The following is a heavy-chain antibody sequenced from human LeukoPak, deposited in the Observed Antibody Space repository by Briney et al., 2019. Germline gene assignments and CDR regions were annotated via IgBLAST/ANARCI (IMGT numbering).Heavy chain of an antibody. CDR3: ARGHYDFWSGSLIDY. V-gene: IGHV4-34*01. CDR1: GGSFSGYY. CDR2: INHSEST. D-gene: IGHD3-3*01. Sequence: SETLSLTCAVYGGSFSGYYWSWIRQPPGKGLEWIGEINHSESTNYNPSLKSRDTISVDTSKNQFSLKLSSVTAADTAVYYCARGHYDFWSGSLIDYWGQGTLVTVSS. J-gene: IGHJ4*02.